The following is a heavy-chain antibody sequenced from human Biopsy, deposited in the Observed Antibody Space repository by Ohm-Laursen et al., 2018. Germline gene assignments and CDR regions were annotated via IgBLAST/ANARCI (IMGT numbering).Heavy chain of an antibody. J-gene: IGHJ4*02. Sequence: SDTLSLTCTVSGGSISTSTTYYWAWLRQPPGKGLEWIGSIYNSETTFYNPSLKSRVTISVDTSKNQFSLRLNSVTAADTAVYYCARLGSGDYFPTFFDFWGQGALVTVSS. D-gene: IGHD5-12*01. CDR2: IYNSETT. CDR3: ARLGSGDYFPTFFDF. V-gene: IGHV4-39*07. CDR1: GGSISTSTTYY.